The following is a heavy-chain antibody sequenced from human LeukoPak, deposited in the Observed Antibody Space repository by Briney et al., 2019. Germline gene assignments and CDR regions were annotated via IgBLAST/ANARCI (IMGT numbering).Heavy chain of an antibody. CDR3: ARDGSLGSCSGGSCSI. CDR2: IYSGGST. CDR1: GFTVSSNY. Sequence: GGSLRLSCAASGFTVSSNYMSWVRQAPGKGLEWVSVIYSGGSTYYADSVKGRFTISRDNSKNTLYLQMNSLRAEDTAVYYCARDGSLGSCSGGSCSIWGQGTLVTVSS. D-gene: IGHD2-15*01. V-gene: IGHV3-53*01. J-gene: IGHJ4*02.